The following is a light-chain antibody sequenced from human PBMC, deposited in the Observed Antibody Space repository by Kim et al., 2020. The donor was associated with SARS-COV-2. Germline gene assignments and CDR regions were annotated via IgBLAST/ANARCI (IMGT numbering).Light chain of an antibody. CDR2: VAS. Sequence: ASVGDRVTITCRASQSISTYLNWYQQKPGKAPKVLIYVASRLESGVPLRFSGGGSGTDFTLTISSLQPEDFGTYYCQQSYGTPRTFGGGTKVDIK. CDR1: QSISTY. V-gene: IGKV1-39*01. CDR3: QQSYGTPRT. J-gene: IGKJ4*01.